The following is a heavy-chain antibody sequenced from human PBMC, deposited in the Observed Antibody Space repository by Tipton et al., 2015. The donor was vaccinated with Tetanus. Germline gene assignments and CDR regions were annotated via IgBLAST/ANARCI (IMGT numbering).Heavy chain of an antibody. CDR1: GFIFDDYA. V-gene: IGHV3-9*01. CDR2: ISWNSGSI. J-gene: IGHJ6*02. D-gene: IGHD4-11*01. Sequence: SLRLSCAGSGFIFDDYAMHWVRQAPGKGLEWLSGISWNSGSIGYADSVKSRFTISRDNAKNSLYLQMNSLRAEDTALDYCVKDMDYSDYTPRKMDTWGQGTTVTVSS. CDR3: VKDMDYSDYTPRKMDT.